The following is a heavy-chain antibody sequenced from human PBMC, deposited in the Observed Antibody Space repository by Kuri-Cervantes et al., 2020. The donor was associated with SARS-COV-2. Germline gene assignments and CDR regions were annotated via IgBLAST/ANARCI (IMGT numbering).Heavy chain of an antibody. Sequence: GESLKISCAVSRFTFDDYAMHWVRQAPGKGLEWVSAISGSGGSTYYADSVKGRFTISRDNSKSTLYLQMNSLRAEDTAVYYCARVYRTTDAVYYYYGMDVWGQGTTVTVSS. CDR1: RFTFDDYA. V-gene: IGHV3-23*01. J-gene: IGHJ6*02. CDR3: ARVYRTTDAVYYYYGMDV. D-gene: IGHD3-16*02. CDR2: ISGSGGST.